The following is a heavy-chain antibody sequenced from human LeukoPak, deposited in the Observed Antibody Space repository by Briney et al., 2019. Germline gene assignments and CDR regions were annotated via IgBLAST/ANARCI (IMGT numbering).Heavy chain of an antibody. CDR2: INWNGGST. D-gene: IGHD2-15*01. V-gene: IGHV3-20*04. CDR1: GFTFGDYG. Sequence: PGGSLRLSCAASGFTFGDYGMSWVRQAPGKGLECVSSINWNGGSTVYAASVKGRFPISRDNAKHSLYLQMNSLRAEDTALYYCARDSTQPGPVVVAATYAGFDYWGQGTLVTVSS. CDR3: ARDSTQPGPVVVAATYAGFDY. J-gene: IGHJ4*02.